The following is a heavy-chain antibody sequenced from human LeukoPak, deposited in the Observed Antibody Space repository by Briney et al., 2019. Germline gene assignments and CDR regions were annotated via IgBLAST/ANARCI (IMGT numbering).Heavy chain of an antibody. V-gene: IGHV4-34*01. CDR2: INHSGST. J-gene: IGHJ5*02. CDR3: ARPAYDYVWGSYRRYNWFDP. D-gene: IGHD3-16*02. CDR1: GGSFSGYY. Sequence: PSETLSLTCAVYGGSFSGYYWSWIRQPPGKGLEWIGEINHSGSTNYNPSLKSRVTISVDTSKNQFSLKLSSVTAADTAVYYCARPAYDYVWGSYRRYNWFDPWGQGTLVTVSS.